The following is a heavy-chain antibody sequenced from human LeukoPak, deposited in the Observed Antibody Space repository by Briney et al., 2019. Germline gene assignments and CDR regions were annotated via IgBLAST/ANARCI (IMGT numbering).Heavy chain of an antibody. Sequence: GWSLRLPCAASGGTYSRLWMSGVRQPPGKGREGVANIKQDGSERYYVDSAKSRLSISRDNAKNSLYLQMISLGAEDTAVYYCATRAYCGGDCYSYDHWGQGNLVTVSS. CDR1: GGTYSRLW. D-gene: IGHD2-21*02. CDR3: ATRAYCGGDCYSYDH. CDR2: IKQDGSER. V-gene: IGHV3-7*01. J-gene: IGHJ4*02.